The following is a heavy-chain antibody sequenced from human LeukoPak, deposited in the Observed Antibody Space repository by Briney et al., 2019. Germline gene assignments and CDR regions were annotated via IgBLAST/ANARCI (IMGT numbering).Heavy chain of an antibody. Sequence: ASVKVSCKASGYTFTSYDINWVRQATGQGLEWMGWMNPNSGNTGYAQKFQGRVTMTRNTSISTAYTELSSLRSEDTAVYYCARGESSGWYKVSYYYYGMDVWGQGTTVTVSS. CDR3: ARGESSGWYKVSYYYYGMDV. CDR1: GYTFTSYD. J-gene: IGHJ6*02. D-gene: IGHD6-19*01. CDR2: MNPNSGNT. V-gene: IGHV1-8*01.